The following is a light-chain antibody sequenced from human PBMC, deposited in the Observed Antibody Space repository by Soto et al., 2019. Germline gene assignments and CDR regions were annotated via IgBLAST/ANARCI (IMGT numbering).Light chain of an antibody. CDR1: QSVRSN. CDR2: GAS. CDR3: EQNNNWAPGDT. J-gene: IGKJ2*01. Sequence: EIVMSQSPATLSLSPGDRATLSCRASQSVRSNLGWEQQKPVQAPSLLIYGASTRATGIPDRFSGSGSGTEFTLTTSSLQSEDFAVYYCEQNNNWAPGDTVGQGTKVDSK. V-gene: IGKV3-15*01.